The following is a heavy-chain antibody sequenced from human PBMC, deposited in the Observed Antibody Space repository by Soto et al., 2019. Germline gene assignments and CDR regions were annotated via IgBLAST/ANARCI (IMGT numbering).Heavy chain of an antibody. V-gene: IGHV1-69*13. CDR3: ARDAGAGPFHY. J-gene: IGHJ4*02. CDR2: VIPIFGTA. Sequence: GASVKVSCKASGGTFSSYAISWGRQAPVQGLEWMGWVIPIFGTANYAQKFQGRVTITADGSTSTAYMELSKLRSEDTAVSYSARDAGAGPFHYWGQGTPVTVSS. CDR1: GGTFSSYA. D-gene: IGHD6-13*01.